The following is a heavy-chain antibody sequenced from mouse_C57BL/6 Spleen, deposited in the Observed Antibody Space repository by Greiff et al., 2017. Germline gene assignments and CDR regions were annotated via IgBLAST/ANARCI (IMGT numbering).Heavy chain of an antibody. CDR2: ISAGGSYT. Sequence: EVKLVESGAGLVKPGGSLKLSCAASGFTFTSYSMPWVRQTPGQRLEWVATISAGGSYTYYPDNVKGRVTISRDNAKNNRYLQMGHLKSEDTAMYYCARVYAYWGQGTLVTVSA. J-gene: IGHJ3*01. CDR3: ARVYAY. CDR1: GFTFTSYS. V-gene: IGHV5-4*03.